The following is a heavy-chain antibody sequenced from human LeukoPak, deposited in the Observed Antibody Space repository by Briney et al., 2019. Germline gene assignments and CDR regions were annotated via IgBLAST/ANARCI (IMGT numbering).Heavy chain of an antibody. Sequence: SETLSLTRPVSGGSISSYYWSWLRQPPGQGLEGIGYIYYSESTNYNPSLKSRVTISVDTSKNQFSLKLSSVTAADTAVYYCARGAYAIAAAGMKTWLPAGYYFDYWGQGTLVTVSS. CDR3: ARGAYAIAAAGMKTWLPAGYYFDY. V-gene: IGHV4-59*01. D-gene: IGHD6-13*01. CDR2: IYYSEST. CDR1: GGSISSYY. J-gene: IGHJ4*02.